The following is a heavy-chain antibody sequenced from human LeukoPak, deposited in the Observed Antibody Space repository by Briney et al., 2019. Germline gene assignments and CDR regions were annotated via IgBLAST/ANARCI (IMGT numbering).Heavy chain of an antibody. J-gene: IGHJ4*02. V-gene: IGHV4-39*01. CDR2: IFDSGST. D-gene: IGHD4-23*01. Sequence: SPSETLSLTCTVSGDSISSRSYYWGWIRQPPGKGLEWIGGIFDSGSTYYNPSLESRVTISADTSNSQFSLKLSSVTAPDTAVYYCARQSTDGGNPIDFWGQGTLATVSS. CDR3: ARQSTDGGNPIDF. CDR1: GDSISSRSYY.